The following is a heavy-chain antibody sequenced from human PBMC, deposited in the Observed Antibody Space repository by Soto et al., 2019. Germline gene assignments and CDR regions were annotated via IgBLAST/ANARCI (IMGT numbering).Heavy chain of an antibody. CDR1: GFTVSSNY. V-gene: IGHV3-53*01. CDR3: ARDFRHGYYYYYGMDV. J-gene: IGHJ6*02. CDR2: IYSGGST. Sequence: GGSLRLSCAASGFTVSSNYISWVRQAPGKGLEWVSVIYSGGSTYYADSVKGRFTISRDNSKNTLYLQMNSLRAEDTAVYYCARDFRHGYYYYYGMDVWGQGTTVTVYS.